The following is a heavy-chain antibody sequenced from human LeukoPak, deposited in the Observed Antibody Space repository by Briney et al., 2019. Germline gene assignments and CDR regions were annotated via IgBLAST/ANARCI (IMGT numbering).Heavy chain of an antibody. D-gene: IGHD2-2*02. V-gene: IGHV3-23*01. J-gene: IGHJ4*02. CDR1: GFTVSSNY. CDR2: ISGRGGST. Sequence: GGSLRLSCAASGFTVSSNYMSWVRQAPGKGLEWVSAISGRGGSTYYADSVKGRFTISRDNSKNTLYLQMNSLRAEDTAVYYCAKGHSEYQLLYGLENYWGQGTLVTVSS. CDR3: AKGHSEYQLLYGLENY.